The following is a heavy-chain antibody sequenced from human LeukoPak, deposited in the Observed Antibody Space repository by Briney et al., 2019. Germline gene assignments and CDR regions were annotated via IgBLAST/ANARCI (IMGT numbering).Heavy chain of an antibody. CDR1: GFPFSTYG. D-gene: IGHD3-22*01. Sequence: PGRSLRQSCAASGFPFSTYGMHWVRQAPGRGLEWVAFIWYDGSNKYYADSVKGRFTISRDNSKNTLYLQMNSLGVEDTAVYYCGKDFSYYDSSGSGPDYWGQGTLVTVSS. CDR2: IWYDGSNK. V-gene: IGHV3-33*06. J-gene: IGHJ4*02. CDR3: GKDFSYYDSSGSGPDY.